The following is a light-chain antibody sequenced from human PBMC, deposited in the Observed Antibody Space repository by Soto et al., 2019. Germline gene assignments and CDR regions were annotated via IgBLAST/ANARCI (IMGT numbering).Light chain of an antibody. V-gene: IGKV3-11*01. CDR2: DAS. CDR3: QQRSNWPPT. Sequence: EIVLTQSPATLSLSPGERAILSCRASQSVISYLVWYQQKPGQAPRLLIYDASNRATGIPARFSGSGSGTDFTLTISSLEPEDFAVYYCQQRSNWPPTFGQGTKVDIK. J-gene: IGKJ1*01. CDR1: QSVISY.